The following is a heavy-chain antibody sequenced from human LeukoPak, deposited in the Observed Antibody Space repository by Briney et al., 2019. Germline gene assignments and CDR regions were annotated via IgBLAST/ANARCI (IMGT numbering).Heavy chain of an antibody. Sequence: ASVTVSCKASGYTFTVYYMHWVRQAPGQGLERMGWINPNSGGTNYAQKFQGSVTITMATSISTAYMELSRLRSDDTAVYYWARAYYDSSGHSPWGYWGQGTLVTVPS. CDR2: INPNSGGT. CDR1: GYTFTVYY. D-gene: IGHD3-22*01. V-gene: IGHV1-2*02. CDR3: ARAYYDSSGHSPWGY. J-gene: IGHJ4*02.